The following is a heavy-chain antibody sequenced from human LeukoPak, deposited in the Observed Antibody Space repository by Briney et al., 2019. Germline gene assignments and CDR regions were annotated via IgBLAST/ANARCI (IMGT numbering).Heavy chain of an antibody. Sequence: GGTLRLSCAASGFTFSSYSMNWVRQAPGKGLEWVSSIISSSSYIYYADSVSGRFTISRDKSNNGLSLQMNSLSADDTAVYYCARAAEASCSGTSCYRYFHHWGQGTLVIVSS. CDR3: ARAAEASCSGTSCYRYFHH. D-gene: IGHD2-2*02. CDR2: IISSSSYI. CDR1: GFTFSSYS. J-gene: IGHJ1*01. V-gene: IGHV3-21*01.